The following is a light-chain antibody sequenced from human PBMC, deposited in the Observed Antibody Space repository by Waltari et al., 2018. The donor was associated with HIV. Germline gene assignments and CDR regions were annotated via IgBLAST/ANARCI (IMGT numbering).Light chain of an antibody. V-gene: IGKV3-15*01. J-gene: IGKJ1*01. Sequence: EIVMTQSPATLSVTPGERAPLSCRASHSVGTNLGRYQKKPGQAPRLLIYGASTRAPGIPANFSGSGSGTEFSLTIGSRQTEELAVYYCQQYNGWPRTFGQGTKVEIK. CDR2: GAS. CDR1: HSVGTN. CDR3: QQYNGWPRT.